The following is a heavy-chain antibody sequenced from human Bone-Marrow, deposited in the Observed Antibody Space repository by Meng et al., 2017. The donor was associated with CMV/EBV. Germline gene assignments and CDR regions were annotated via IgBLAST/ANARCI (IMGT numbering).Heavy chain of an antibody. J-gene: IGHJ4*02. Sequence: GGSLRLSCVASGFTFSDYYMSWIRQAPGKGLEWTSYIRSSGNIIYYADSVKGRFTISRDNAKNSLDLQMNNLRAEDTAVYYCAAGYTSAWTPPGYWGQGTLFTVSS. CDR3: AAGYTSAWTPPGY. CDR1: GFTFSDYY. D-gene: IGHD6-19*01. V-gene: IGHV3-11*01. CDR2: IRSSGNII.